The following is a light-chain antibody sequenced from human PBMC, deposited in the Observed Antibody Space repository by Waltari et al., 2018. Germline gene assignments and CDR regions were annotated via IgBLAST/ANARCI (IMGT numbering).Light chain of an antibody. CDR1: SNDVGYNNY. CDR2: DFS. Sequence: QSALTQPASVSGSPAQSITISCTGTSNDVGYNNYVCWYQQHPGKAPKLMIYDFSKRPSGIADRFSGSRSGNTASLTISGLQADDEADYYCSSYTSSSTLLFGGGTKVTVL. V-gene: IGLV2-14*03. J-gene: IGLJ2*01. CDR3: SSYTSSSTLL.